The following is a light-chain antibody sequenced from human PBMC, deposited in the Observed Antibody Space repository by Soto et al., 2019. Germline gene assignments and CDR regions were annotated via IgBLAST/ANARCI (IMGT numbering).Light chain of an antibody. Sequence: DIQMTQSPSSLSASVGDRVTITCRASQSISSYLNWYQQKPGKAPKLLIYAASSLQSGVPSRFSGSRSGTDCTLTISSLQPEDFATYYCQQSYSTPPYTFVKGTKLEIK. CDR2: AAS. CDR3: QQSYSTPPYT. J-gene: IGKJ2*01. CDR1: QSISSY. V-gene: IGKV1-39*01.